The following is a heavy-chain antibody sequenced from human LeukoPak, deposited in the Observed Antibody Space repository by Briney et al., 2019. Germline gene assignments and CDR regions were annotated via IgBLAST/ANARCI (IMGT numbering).Heavy chain of an antibody. J-gene: IGHJ3*02. CDR2: IYHSGST. CDR1: GYSISSGYY. Sequence: SETLSLICAVSGYSISSGYYWGWIRQPPGKGLEWIGSIYHSGSTYYNPSLKGRVTISVDTSKNQFSLKLSSVTAADTAVYYCARGGSYYYDSSGYYAFDIWGQGTMVTVSS. CDR3: ARGGSYYYDSSGYYAFDI. D-gene: IGHD3-22*01. V-gene: IGHV4-38-2*01.